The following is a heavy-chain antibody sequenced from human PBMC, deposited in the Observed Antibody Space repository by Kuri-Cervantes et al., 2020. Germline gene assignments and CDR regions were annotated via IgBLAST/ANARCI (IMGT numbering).Heavy chain of an antibody. Sequence: SVKVSCKASGGTFSSYAISWVRQAPGQGLEWMGGIIPIFGTANYAQKFQGRVTITADKSTSTAYMELSSLRSEDTAVYYCASSPHCSVGSCYWFDPWGQGTLVTVSS. J-gene: IGHJ5*02. CDR3: ASSPHCSVGSCYWFDP. CDR2: IIPIFGTA. CDR1: GGTFSSYA. V-gene: IGHV1-69*06. D-gene: IGHD2-15*01.